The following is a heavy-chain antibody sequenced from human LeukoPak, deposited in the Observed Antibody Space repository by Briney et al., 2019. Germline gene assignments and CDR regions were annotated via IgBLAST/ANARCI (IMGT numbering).Heavy chain of an antibody. V-gene: IGHV4-59*08. D-gene: IGHD3-9*01. Sequence: SETLSLTCTVSGGSISSYYWSWIRQPPGKGLEWIGYIYYSGSTNYNPSLKSRVTISVDTSKNQFSLKLSSVTAADTAVYYCARRTRNYDILTGYYEDNWFDPWGQGTLVTVSS. CDR1: GGSISSYY. CDR3: ARRTRNYDILTGYYEDNWFDP. CDR2: IYYSGST. J-gene: IGHJ5*02.